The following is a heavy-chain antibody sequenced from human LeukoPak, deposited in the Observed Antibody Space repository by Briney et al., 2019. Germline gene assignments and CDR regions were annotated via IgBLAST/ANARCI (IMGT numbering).Heavy chain of an antibody. V-gene: IGHV4-61*01. CDR2: DYCGGNT. CDR3: ARDHFGSLDS. CDR1: GFSVTTDSYC. J-gene: IGHJ4*02. Sequence: SEALSLTCTVSGFSVTTDSYCWGWIRQPPGKGLEWIGYDYCGGNTNYDPSLKRRVTISVDASKNQFSLTLTSVTDADKAVYFCARDHFGSLDSWGQGILVTVSS. D-gene: IGHD3-10*01.